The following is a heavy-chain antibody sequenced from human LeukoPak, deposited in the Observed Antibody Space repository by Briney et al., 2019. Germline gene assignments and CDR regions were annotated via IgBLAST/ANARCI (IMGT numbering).Heavy chain of an antibody. D-gene: IGHD3-22*01. CDR1: GFTFSRCD. V-gene: IGHV3-21*01. Sequence: PGGSLRLSCAASGFTFSRCDVHWVRQAPGKGLEWVSSISSSSSYIYYADSVKGRFTISRDNAKNSLYLQMNSLRAEDTAVYYCARDSPASSGYYYFGLYYYYYMDVWGKGTTVTVSS. J-gene: IGHJ6*03. CDR3: ARDSPASSGYYYFGLYYYYYMDV. CDR2: ISSSSSYI.